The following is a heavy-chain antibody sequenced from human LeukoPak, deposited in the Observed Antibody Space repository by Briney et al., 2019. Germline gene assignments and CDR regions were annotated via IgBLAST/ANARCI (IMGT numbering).Heavy chain of an antibody. D-gene: IGHD2-15*01. Sequence: GGSLRLSCAASGFTFSSYAMSWVRQAPGKGLEWVSAISGSGGSTYYADSVKGRFTISRDNSKNTLYLQMNSLRAEDTAVYYCAKEAVYCSGGSCYLYYFDYWGQGTLVIVSS. CDR3: AKEAVYCSGGSCYLYYFDY. CDR2: ISGSGGST. V-gene: IGHV3-23*01. J-gene: IGHJ4*02. CDR1: GFTFSSYA.